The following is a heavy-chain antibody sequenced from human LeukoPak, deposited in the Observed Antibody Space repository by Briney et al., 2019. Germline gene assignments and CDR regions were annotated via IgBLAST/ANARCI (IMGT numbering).Heavy chain of an antibody. CDR1: GGSISSGGYH. V-gene: IGHV4-31*03. J-gene: IGHJ4*02. Sequence: SQTVSLTCTVSGGSISSGGYHWSWIRQHPGKGLEWIGYIYYSGSTYYNPSLKSRVTISVDTSKNQFSLKLSSVTAADTAVYYCARDREGLRLDYWGQGTLVTVSS. D-gene: IGHD4-17*01. CDR2: IYYSGST. CDR3: ARDREGLRLDY.